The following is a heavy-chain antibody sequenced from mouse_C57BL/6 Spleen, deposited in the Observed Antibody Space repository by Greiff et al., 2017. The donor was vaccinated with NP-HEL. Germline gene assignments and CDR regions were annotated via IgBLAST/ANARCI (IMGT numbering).Heavy chain of an antibody. CDR1: GYTFTSYW. CDR2: IYPSDSET. D-gene: IGHD2-1*01. Sequence: VQLQQPGAELVRPGSSVKLSCKASGYTFTSYWMDWVKQRPGQGLEWIGNIYPSDSETHYNQKFKDKATLTVDKSSSTAYMQLSSLTSEDSAVYYCARGGNLRCDYWGQGTTLTVSS. CDR3: ARGGNLRCDY. J-gene: IGHJ2*01. V-gene: IGHV1-61*01.